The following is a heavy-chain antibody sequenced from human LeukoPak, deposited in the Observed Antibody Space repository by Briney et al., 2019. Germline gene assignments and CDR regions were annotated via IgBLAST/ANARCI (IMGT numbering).Heavy chain of an antibody. V-gene: IGHV4-34*01. CDR2: TNHSGST. Sequence: PSETLSLTCAVYGGSFSGYYWSWIRQPPGKGLEWIGETNHSGSTNYNPSLKSRVTISVDTSKNQFSLKLSSVTAADTAVYYCARCPLGYCSSTSCSEVRWFDPWGQGTLVTVSS. J-gene: IGHJ5*02. CDR3: ARCPLGYCSSTSCSEVRWFDP. CDR1: GGSFSGYY. D-gene: IGHD2-2*01.